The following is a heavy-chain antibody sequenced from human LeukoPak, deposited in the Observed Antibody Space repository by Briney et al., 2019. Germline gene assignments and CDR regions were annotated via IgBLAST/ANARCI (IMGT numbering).Heavy chain of an antibody. J-gene: IGHJ4*02. Sequence: PSETLSLTCTVSGGSISSSSYYWGWIRQPPGTGLEWIGSIYYSGSTYYNPSLKSRVTISVDTSKNQFSLKLSSVTAADTAVYYCARDTIAVAGHGFDYWGQGTLVTVSS. V-gene: IGHV4-39*07. CDR1: GGSISSSSYY. D-gene: IGHD6-19*01. CDR3: ARDTIAVAGHGFDY. CDR2: IYYSGST.